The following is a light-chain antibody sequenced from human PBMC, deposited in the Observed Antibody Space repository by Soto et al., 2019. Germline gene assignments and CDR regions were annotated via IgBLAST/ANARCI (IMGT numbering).Light chain of an antibody. V-gene: IGLV2-11*01. CDR1: SSDVGAYNY. Sequence: QSALTQPRSVSGSPGQSVTISCTGTSSDVGAYNYVSWYQQHPGKAPKLMIYDVNKRPSGVPDRFSGSKSGNTASLTISGLQAEDEADYYCCSYAGGFVLFGGGTKLTV. J-gene: IGLJ2*01. CDR2: DVN. CDR3: CSYAGGFVL.